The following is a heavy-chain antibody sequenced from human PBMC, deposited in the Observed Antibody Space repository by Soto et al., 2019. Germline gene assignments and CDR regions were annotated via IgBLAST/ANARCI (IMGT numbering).Heavy chain of an antibody. J-gene: IGHJ6*03. Sequence: PGGSLRLSCAASGFTFSSYAMSWVRQAPGKGLEWVSAISGSGGSTYYADSVKGRFTISRDNSKNTLYLQMNSLRAEDTAVYYCAKDSCVERACYMDVWGKGTTVTVSS. CDR1: GFTFSSYA. CDR3: AKDSCVERACYMDV. V-gene: IGHV3-23*01. CDR2: ISGSGGST.